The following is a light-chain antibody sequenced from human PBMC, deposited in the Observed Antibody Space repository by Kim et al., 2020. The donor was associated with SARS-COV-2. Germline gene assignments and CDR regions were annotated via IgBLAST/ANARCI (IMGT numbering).Light chain of an antibody. CDR2: GAS. Sequence: PVEGATLSCRASQSVSSSYLAWYQQKPGQAPRLLIYGASSRATGIPDRFSGSGSGTDFTLTISRLEPEDFAVYYCQQYGSSPRLTFGGGTKVDIK. J-gene: IGKJ4*01. CDR1: QSVSSSY. CDR3: QQYGSSPRLT. V-gene: IGKV3-20*01.